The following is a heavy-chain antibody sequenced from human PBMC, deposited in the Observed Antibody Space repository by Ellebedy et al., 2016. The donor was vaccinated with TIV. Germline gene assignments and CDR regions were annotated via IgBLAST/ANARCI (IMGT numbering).Heavy chain of an antibody. D-gene: IGHD1-1*01. J-gene: IGHJ2*01. CDR3: AKEPKVHAGPWYFDL. CDR2: INPDGSAE. Sequence: PGGSLRLSCAASGFIIRGDWMSWVRQAPGKGLEWVAHINPDGSAEYYVDSVKGRFTISRDNSKNTLYLQVDSPRAEDTAMYYCAKEPKVHAGPWYFDLWGRGTLVTVSS. V-gene: IGHV3-7*01. CDR1: GFIIRGDW.